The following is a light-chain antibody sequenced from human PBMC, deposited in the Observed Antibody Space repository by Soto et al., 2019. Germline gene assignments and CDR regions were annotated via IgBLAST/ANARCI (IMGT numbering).Light chain of an antibody. CDR3: QQFNSYLSIT. J-gene: IGKJ5*01. V-gene: IGKV1-13*02. Sequence: AIQLTQSPSSLSASVGDRVTITCRASQGISSALAWYQQKPGKAPKLLIYDASSLESGVPSRFSGSGSGTDFTLTTSSLQPEDFATYYCQQFNSYLSITFGQGTRLEIK. CDR1: QGISSA. CDR2: DAS.